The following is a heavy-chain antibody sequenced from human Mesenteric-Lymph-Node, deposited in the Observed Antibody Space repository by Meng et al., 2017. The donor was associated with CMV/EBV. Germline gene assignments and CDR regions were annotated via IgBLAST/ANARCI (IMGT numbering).Heavy chain of an antibody. D-gene: IGHD3-10*01. CDR3: ARDFHYDGSQF. CDR2: IYYSGST. J-gene: IGHJ4*02. Sequence: CTVSGGSISSSSYYWGWIRQPPGKGLEWIGSIYYSGSTYYNPSLKSRVTISVDTSKNQFSLKLSSVTAADTAVYYCARDFHYDGSQFWGQGTLVTVSS. CDR1: GGSISSSSYY. V-gene: IGHV4-39*02.